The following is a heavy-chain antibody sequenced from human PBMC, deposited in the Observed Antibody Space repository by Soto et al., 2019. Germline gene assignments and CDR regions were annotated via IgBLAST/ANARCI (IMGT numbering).Heavy chain of an antibody. CDR2: IYYSGST. J-gene: IGHJ6*02. CDR1: GGSISSSSYY. CDR3: ARYCSSTSCYYNYYYGMDV. D-gene: IGHD2-2*01. V-gene: IGHV4-39*01. Sequence: SETLSLTCTVSGGSISSSSYYWGWIRQPPGKGLEWIGSIYYSGSTYYNPSLKSRVTISVDTSKNQFSLKLSSVTAADTAVYYCARYCSSTSCYYNYYYGMDVWGQGTTVT.